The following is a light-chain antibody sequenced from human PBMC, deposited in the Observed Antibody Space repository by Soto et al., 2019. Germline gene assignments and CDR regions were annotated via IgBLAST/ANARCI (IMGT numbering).Light chain of an antibody. Sequence: EIVMTQSPATLSLSPGERAALSCRASQSINSELDWYQQKPGQPPRLLIYGASTRATGVPARFTGSESGSEFTLTISRLQSEDFAVYYCQQGHNWPLTFGQGTRLEI. CDR2: GAS. CDR3: QQGHNWPLT. J-gene: IGKJ2*01. CDR1: QSINSE. V-gene: IGKV3-15*01.